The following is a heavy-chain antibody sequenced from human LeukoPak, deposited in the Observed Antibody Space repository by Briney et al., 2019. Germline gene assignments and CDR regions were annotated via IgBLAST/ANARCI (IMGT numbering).Heavy chain of an antibody. J-gene: IGHJ4*02. V-gene: IGHV1-69*06. Sequence: SVKVSCKASGGTFSSYAISWVRQAPGQGLEWMGGIIPIFGTANYAQKFQGRVTITADKSTSTAYMELSSLRSEDTAVYYCARDLRYSSSWYPYYFDYWGQGTLVTVSS. D-gene: IGHD6-13*01. CDR2: IIPIFGTA. CDR3: ARDLRYSSSWYPYYFDY. CDR1: GGTFSSYA.